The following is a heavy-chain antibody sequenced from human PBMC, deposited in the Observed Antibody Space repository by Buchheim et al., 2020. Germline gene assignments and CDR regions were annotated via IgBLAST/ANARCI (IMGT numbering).Heavy chain of an antibody. CDR1: GGSISSSSYY. D-gene: IGHD6-13*01. V-gene: IGHV4-39*07. CDR2: IYYSGST. CDR3: ARGGYSSSWGWFDP. Sequence: QLQLQESGPGLVKPSETLSPTCTVSGGSISSSSYYWGWIRQPPGKGLEWIGSIYYSGSTYYNPYLTSRVTIPVDTPTNQFSLKLSSVTAADTAVYYCARGGYSSSWGWFDPWGQGTL. J-gene: IGHJ5*02.